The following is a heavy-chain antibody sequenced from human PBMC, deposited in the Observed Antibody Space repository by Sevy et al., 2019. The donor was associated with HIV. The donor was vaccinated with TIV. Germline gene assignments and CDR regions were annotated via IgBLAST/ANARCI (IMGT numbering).Heavy chain of an antibody. CDR2: INWNGGNT. V-gene: IGHV3-20*04. Sequence: GGSLRLSCAVSGFIFDDYGMSWVRQAPGKGLEWVSGINWNGGNTDYADSVKGRVTISRDNAKNSLYLQMNSLRAEDTALYYCARGSVGLAAADGFDYWGQGTLVTVSS. J-gene: IGHJ4*02. CDR1: GFIFDDYG. CDR3: ARGSVGLAAADGFDY. D-gene: IGHD6-13*01.